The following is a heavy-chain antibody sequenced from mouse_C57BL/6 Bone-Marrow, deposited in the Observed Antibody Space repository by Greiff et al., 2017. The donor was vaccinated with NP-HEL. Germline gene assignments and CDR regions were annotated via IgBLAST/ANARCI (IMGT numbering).Heavy chain of an antibody. CDR1: GYTFTSYW. CDR2: IYPSDSET. CDR3: AIRGVLYY. D-gene: IGHD1-1*02. J-gene: IGHJ2*01. V-gene: IGHV1-61*01. Sequence: QVQLQQPGAELVRPGSSVKLSCKASGYTFTSYWMDWVKQRPGQGLEWIGNIYPSDSETHYNQKFKDKATLTVYKSSSTAVMQLSSLTSEDSAVYYCAIRGVLYYWGQGTTLTVSS.